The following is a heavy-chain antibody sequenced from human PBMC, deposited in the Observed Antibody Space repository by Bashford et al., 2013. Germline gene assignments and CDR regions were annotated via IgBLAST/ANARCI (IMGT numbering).Heavy chain of an antibody. J-gene: IGHJ4*02. D-gene: IGHD6-13*01. V-gene: IGHV1-69*10. CDR2: IIPILGIA. Sequence: VASVKVSCKASGGTFSSYAISWVRQAPGQGLEWMGGIIPILGIANYAQKFQGRVTITADKSTSTAYMELSSLRSEDTAVYYCARDLRDSSSWYPPPFDYWGQGTLVTVSS. CDR3: ARDLRDSSSWYPPPFDY. CDR1: GGTFSSYA.